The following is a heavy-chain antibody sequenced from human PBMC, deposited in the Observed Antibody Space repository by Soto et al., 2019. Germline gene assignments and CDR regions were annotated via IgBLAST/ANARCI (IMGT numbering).Heavy chain of an antibody. D-gene: IGHD3-22*01. Sequence: QVQLVQSGAEVKKPGASVKVSCKASGYTFTSCDINWVRQDTGQGLEWMGWMNPNSGNTGYAQKFQGRVTMTRNTSISTAYMELSSLRSEDTAVYYCARGTILPYYYDSSGYYGVFEGGDPQGGWFDPWGQGTLVTVSS. CDR2: MNPNSGNT. CDR1: GYTFTSCD. J-gene: IGHJ5*02. V-gene: IGHV1-8*01. CDR3: ARGTILPYYYDSSGYYGVFEGGDPQGGWFDP.